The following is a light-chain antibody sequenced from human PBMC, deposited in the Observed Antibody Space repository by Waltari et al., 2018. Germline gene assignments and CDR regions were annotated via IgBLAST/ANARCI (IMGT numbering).Light chain of an antibody. V-gene: IGKV3-11*01. CDR3: QQRSNWPGT. CDR2: DAS. J-gene: IGKJ4*01. CDR1: QSVSSY. Sequence: EIVLTQSPATLSLSPGERATLSCRASQSVSSYLAWYQQKPGQAPRLLIYDASNRATGIAARFSGGGSGTDFTLTISSLEPEDFAVYYCQQRSNWPGTFGGGTKVEIK.